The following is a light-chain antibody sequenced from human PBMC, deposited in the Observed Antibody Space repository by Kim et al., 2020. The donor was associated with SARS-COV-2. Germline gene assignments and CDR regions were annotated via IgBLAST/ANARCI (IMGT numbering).Light chain of an antibody. CDR2: DVS. CDR3: SSYASTGTV. V-gene: IGLV2-14*04. J-gene: IGLJ1*01. CDR1: TSVVGGYNY. Sequence: PGLSITSSCTGTTSVVGGYNYVSCYQQDPGKAPILIIYDVSKRPSGFSDRFSGSKSGNTASLTISGLQAEDETDYYCSSYASTGTVFGTGTKVTVL.